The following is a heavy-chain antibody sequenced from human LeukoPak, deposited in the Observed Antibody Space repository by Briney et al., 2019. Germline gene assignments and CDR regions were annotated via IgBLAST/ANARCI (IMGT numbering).Heavy chain of an antibody. D-gene: IGHD2-2*01. CDR2: INQDGSEK. J-gene: IGHJ4*02. V-gene: IGHV3-7*03. CDR1: GFTFSSFW. Sequence: GGSLRLSCAASGFTFSSFWMSWVRQAPGKGLEWVANINQDGSEKYYLDSVKGRFTVSRDNAKNSLYLQMSSLRAEDTAVFYCARDHPTASLYFDSWGQGTLVTVS. CDR3: ARDHPTASLYFDS.